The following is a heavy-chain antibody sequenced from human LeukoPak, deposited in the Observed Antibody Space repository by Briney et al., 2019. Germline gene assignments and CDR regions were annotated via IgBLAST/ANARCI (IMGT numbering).Heavy chain of an antibody. CDR3: ARVGGGYSGYDWDYYGMGV. CDR2: VNPSSGDT. D-gene: IGHD5-12*01. V-gene: IGHV1-2*02. CDR1: GYTFTGYH. Sequence: GASVKVSCKASGYTFTGYHMHWVRQAPGQGLEWMGWVNPSSGDTSYAQKFQGRVTMTRDTSISTAYMELSRLRSDDTAIYYCARVGGGYSGYDWDYYGMGVWDQGTTVTVSS. J-gene: IGHJ6*02.